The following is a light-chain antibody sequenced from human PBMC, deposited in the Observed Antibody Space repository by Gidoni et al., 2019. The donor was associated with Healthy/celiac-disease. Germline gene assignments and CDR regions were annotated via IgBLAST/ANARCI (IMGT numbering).Light chain of an antibody. CDR1: QSISSY. CDR3: QQSYSTPQT. Sequence: LSASVGDRVTITCRASQSISSYLNWYQQKPGKAPKLLIYSASSLQSGVPSRFSGSGSGTDFTLTISSLQPEDFATYYCQQSYSTPQTFGQGTKVEIK. V-gene: IGKV1-39*01. J-gene: IGKJ1*01. CDR2: SAS.